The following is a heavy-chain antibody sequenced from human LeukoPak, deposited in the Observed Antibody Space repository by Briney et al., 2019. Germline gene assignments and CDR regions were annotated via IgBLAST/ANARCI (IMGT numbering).Heavy chain of an antibody. V-gene: IGHV1-18*04. CDR2: ISAYNGST. D-gene: IGHD3-10*01. J-gene: IGHJ4*02. Sequence: GASVKVSCKASGYTFTSYGISWVRQAPGQGLEWMGWISAYNGSTNYAQKLQGRVTMTTDTSTSTAYMELRSLRSDDTAVYYCVRGLASGYGSGSYSDYWGQGTLVTVSS. CDR3: VRGLASGYGSGSYSDY. CDR1: GYTFTSYG.